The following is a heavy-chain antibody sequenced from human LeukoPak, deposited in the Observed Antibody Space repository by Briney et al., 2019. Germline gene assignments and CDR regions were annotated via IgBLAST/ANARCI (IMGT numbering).Heavy chain of an antibody. CDR1: GGSVSSDY. J-gene: IGHJ4*02. CDR3: ARHPFSSPFDY. D-gene: IGHD2/OR15-2a*01. CDR2: IYHTGNS. V-gene: IGHV4-59*08. Sequence: SETLSLTCTVSGGSVSSDYWSWIRQPPGKGLEWIGYIYHTGNSDYNPPLKSRATISLDTSKNQFSLELTSVTAADTAVYFCARHPFSSPFDYWGQGTLVTVSS.